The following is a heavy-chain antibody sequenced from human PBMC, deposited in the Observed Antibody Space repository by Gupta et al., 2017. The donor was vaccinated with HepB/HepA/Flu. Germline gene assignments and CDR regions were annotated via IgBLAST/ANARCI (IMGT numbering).Heavy chain of an antibody. V-gene: IGHV3-33*01. D-gene: IGHD5-12*01. Sequence: QVQLVESGGGVVQPGRSLRLSCAASGFTFSSHGMHWVRQAPGKGLEWVAVIWYDGSNKYYADSVKGRFTISRDNSKNTLYLQMNSLRAEDTAVYYCARTLGYSGYDNLGYWGQGTLVTVSS. CDR2: IWYDGSNK. CDR1: GFTFSSHG. CDR3: ARTLGYSGYDNLGY. J-gene: IGHJ4*02.